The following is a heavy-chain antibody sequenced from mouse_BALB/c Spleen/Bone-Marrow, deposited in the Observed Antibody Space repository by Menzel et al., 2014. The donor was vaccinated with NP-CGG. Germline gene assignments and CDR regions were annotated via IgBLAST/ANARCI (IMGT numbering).Heavy chain of an antibody. CDR2: ISNGSSPI. D-gene: IGHD2-4*01. J-gene: IGHJ4*01. CDR3: ARKGAMITHYYAMDY. V-gene: IGHV5-17*02. Sequence: DVKLVESGGGLVQPGGSRKLSCAASGFTFSSFGMHWVRPAPGKGLEWVAYISNGSSPIYYADTVKGRFTISRDNPKNTLFLQMTSLRSEDTAMYYCARKGAMITHYYAMDYWGQGTSVTVSS. CDR1: GFTFSSFG.